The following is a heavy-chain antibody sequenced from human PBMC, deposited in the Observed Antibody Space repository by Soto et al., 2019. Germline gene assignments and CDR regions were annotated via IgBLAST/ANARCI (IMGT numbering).Heavy chain of an antibody. Sequence: ASVKVSCKASGYTFTGYYMHWVRQAPGQGLEWMGWINPNSGGTNYAQKFQGRITMTRDTSISTAYMELSRLRSDDTAVYYCARVMSGYYPYYYYYGMDVWGQGTTVTVSS. CDR2: INPNSGGT. D-gene: IGHD3-22*01. CDR1: GYTFTGYY. V-gene: IGHV1-2*02. J-gene: IGHJ6*02. CDR3: ARVMSGYYPYYYYYGMDV.